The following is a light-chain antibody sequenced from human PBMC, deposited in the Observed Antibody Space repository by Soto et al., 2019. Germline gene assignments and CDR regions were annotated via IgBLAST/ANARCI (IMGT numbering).Light chain of an antibody. J-gene: IGKJ3*01. V-gene: IGKV3-11*01. Sequence: EIVLTQSPATLSLSPGERATLSCRASQSVSSYLAWYQQKPGQAPRLLIYDASNRAPGIPARFSGSGSGPDFTLTISSLEPEDFAVYYCQQRINWPPTFGPGTKVDI. CDR1: QSVSSY. CDR2: DAS. CDR3: QQRINWPPT.